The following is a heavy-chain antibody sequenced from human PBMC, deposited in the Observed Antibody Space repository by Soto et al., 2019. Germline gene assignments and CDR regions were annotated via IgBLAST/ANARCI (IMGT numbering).Heavy chain of an antibody. V-gene: IGHV3-30-3*01. CDR2: ISYDGSNK. D-gene: IGHD6-13*01. CDR3: ARVSSVAAALSGGRYLQH. CDR1: GFTFSSYA. Sequence: PGGSLRLSCAASGFTFSSYAMHWVRQAPGKGLEWVAVISYDGSNKYYADSVKGRFTISRDNSKNTLYLQMNSLRAEDTAVYYCARVSSVAAALSGGRYLQHWGQGNLVTFSS. J-gene: IGHJ1*01.